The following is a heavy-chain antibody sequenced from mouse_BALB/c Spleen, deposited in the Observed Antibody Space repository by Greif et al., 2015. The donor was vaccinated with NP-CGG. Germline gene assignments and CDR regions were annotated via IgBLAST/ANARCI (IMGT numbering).Heavy chain of an antibody. V-gene: IGHV5-4*02. CDR3: ARDNYRYEAWFAY. J-gene: IGHJ3*01. CDR2: ISDGGSYT. CDR1: GFTFSDYY. D-gene: IGHD2-14*01. Sequence: EVQLVESGGGLVKPGGSLKLSCAASGFTFSDYYMYWVRQTPERRLEWVATISDGGSYTYYPDSVKGRFTISRDNAKNNLYLQMSSLKSEDTAMYYCARDNYRYEAWFAYWGQGTLVTVSA.